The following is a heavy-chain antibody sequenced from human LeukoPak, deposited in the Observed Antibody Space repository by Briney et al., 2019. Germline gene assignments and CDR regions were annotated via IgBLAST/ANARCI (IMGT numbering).Heavy chain of an antibody. V-gene: IGHV4-39*01. J-gene: IGHJ5*02. D-gene: IGHD1-26*01. CDR3: ARHAWYSGSYP. Sequence: ASETLSLTCTVSGGSISSSSYYWGWIRQPPGKGLEWIGSMFYSGSTYYNPSLKSRVTISVDTSKNQFSLKLSSVTAADTAVYYCARHAWYSGSYPWGQGTLVTVSS. CDR1: GGSISSSSYY. CDR2: MFYSGST.